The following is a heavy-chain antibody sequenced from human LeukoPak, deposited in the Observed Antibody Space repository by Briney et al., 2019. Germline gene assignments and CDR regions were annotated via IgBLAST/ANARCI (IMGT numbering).Heavy chain of an antibody. Sequence: ASVKVSCKVYGYTFTDYYLHWVRQAPGQGLEWVGWINPKSGGTNYAQKFQGRVTMTRDTSISTAYMELSRLRSDDTAVYYCASSNYDYYYYYMDVWGKGTTVTVSS. CDR3: ASSNYDYYYYYMDV. V-gene: IGHV1-2*02. J-gene: IGHJ6*03. D-gene: IGHD4-11*01. CDR2: INPKSGGT. CDR1: GYTFTDYY.